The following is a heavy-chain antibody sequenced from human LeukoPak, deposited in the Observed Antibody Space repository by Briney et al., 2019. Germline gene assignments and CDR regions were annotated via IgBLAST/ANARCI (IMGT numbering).Heavy chain of an antibody. CDR2: ISSSSSYI. CDR1: GFTFSSYS. Sequence: MAGGSLRLSCATSGFTFSSYSMNWVRQAPGKGLEWVSSISSSSSYIYYADSVKGRFTISRDNAKNSLYLQMNSLRAEDTAVYYCARDXWDGYXNFDYXXXGTLVTVSS. CDR3: ARDXWDGYXNFDY. V-gene: IGHV3-21*01. D-gene: IGHD5-24*01. J-gene: IGHJ4*01.